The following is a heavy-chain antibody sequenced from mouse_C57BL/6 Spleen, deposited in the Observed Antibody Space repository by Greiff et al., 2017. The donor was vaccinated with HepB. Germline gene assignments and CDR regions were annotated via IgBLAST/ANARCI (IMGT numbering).Heavy chain of an antibody. CDR3: ARARGSSTVFDY. J-gene: IGHJ2*01. CDR2: INPGSGGT. Sequence: QVQLQQSGAELVRPGTSVKVSCKASGYAFTNYLIEWVKQRPGQGLEWIGVINPGSGGTNYNEKFKGKATLTADKSSSTAYMQLSSLTSEDSAVYFCARARGSSTVFDYWGQGTTLTVSS. V-gene: IGHV1-54*01. CDR1: GYAFTNYL. D-gene: IGHD1-1*01.